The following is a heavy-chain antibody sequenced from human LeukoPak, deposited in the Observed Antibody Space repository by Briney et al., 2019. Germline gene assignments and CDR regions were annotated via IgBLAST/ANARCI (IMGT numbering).Heavy chain of an antibody. Sequence: GASVKVSCKASSYISTSYGITWVRQAPGQGPEWMGWISAYNGNTNYAQKLQGRVTMTTDTSTTSAYMELRSLRSDDTAVYYCARDHYDFWSGSIKGDWFDPWGQGTLVTVSS. V-gene: IGHV1-18*01. CDR2: ISAYNGNT. D-gene: IGHD3-3*01. J-gene: IGHJ5*02. CDR3: ARDHYDFWSGSIKGDWFDP. CDR1: SYISTSYG.